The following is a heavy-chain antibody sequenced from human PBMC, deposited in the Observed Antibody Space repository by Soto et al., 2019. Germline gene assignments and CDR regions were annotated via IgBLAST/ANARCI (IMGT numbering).Heavy chain of an antibody. CDR1: GYTFTSYY. CDR2: INPSGGST. J-gene: IGHJ3*02. CDR3: ARDGPTPYSSSPSDAFDI. D-gene: IGHD6-13*01. Sequence: ASVKVSCKASGYTFTSYYMHWVRQAPGQGLEWMGIINPSGGSTSYAQKFQGRVTMTRDTSTSTVYMELSSLRSEDTAVYYFARDGPTPYSSSPSDAFDIWGQGTMVTVSS. V-gene: IGHV1-46*03.